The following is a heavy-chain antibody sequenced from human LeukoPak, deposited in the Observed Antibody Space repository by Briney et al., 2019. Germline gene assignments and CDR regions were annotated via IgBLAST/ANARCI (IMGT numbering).Heavy chain of an antibody. J-gene: IGHJ4*02. CDR1: GYTFTSYY. CDR2: INPSGGST. CDR3: AIQTHYYGSGSYYSTALDY. V-gene: IGHV1-46*03. Sequence: ASVKVSCKASGYTFTSYYMHWVRQAPGQGLEWMGIINPSGGSTSYAQKFQGRVTMTRDTSTSTVYMELSSLRSEDTAVYYCAIQTHYYGSGSYYSTALDYWGQGTLVTVSS. D-gene: IGHD3-10*01.